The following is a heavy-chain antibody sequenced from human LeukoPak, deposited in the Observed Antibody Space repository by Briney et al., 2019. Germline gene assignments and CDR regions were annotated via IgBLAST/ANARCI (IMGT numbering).Heavy chain of an antibody. CDR2: INANSGTT. CDR1: GFTFSSYG. D-gene: IGHD6-19*01. J-gene: IGHJ5*01. V-gene: IGHV3-23*01. Sequence: PGGSLRLSCAASGFTFSSYGMHWVRQAPGKGLEWVSTINANSGTTSYAASVRGRFTISRDNSKNTLYLQVNTLRADDTATYYCAKPVSGGLAVTADWFHPWGQGTLVVVSS. CDR3: AKPVSGGLAVTADWFHP.